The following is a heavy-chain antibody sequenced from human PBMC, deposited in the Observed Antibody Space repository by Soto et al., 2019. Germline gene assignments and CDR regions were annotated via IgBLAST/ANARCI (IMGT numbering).Heavy chain of an antibody. CDR2: ISYDGTKE. Sequence: QVQLVESGGGVVQPGRSLRLSCVASGFTFSHYGMHWVRQAPGKGLEWVALISYDGTKEYYADSVKGRFTISRDNSKDTLYLEMNRLRVDDTAIYYCAREACSSVGCQRGLVYNYGLDLWGQGTTVTVS. J-gene: IGHJ6*02. V-gene: IGHV3-30*03. CDR3: AREACSSVGCQRGLVYNYGLDL. CDR1: GFTFSHYG. D-gene: IGHD3-22*01.